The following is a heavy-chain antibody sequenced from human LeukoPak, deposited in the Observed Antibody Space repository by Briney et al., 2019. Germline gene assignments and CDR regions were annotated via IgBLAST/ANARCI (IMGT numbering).Heavy chain of an antibody. CDR3: ARDPSYYDSSGYSDAFDI. J-gene: IGHJ3*02. D-gene: IGHD3-22*01. V-gene: IGHV1-2*02. Sequence: GASVKVSCKASGYTFTGYYMHWVRQAPGQGLEWMGWINPNSGGTNYAQKFQGRVTMTTDTSTSTAYMELRSLRSDDTAVYYCARDPSYYDSSGYSDAFDIWGQGTMVTVSS. CDR1: GYTFTGYY. CDR2: INPNSGGT.